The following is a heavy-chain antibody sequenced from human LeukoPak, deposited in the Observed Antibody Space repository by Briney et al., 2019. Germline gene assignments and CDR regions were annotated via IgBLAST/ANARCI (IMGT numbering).Heavy chain of an antibody. CDR3: ASRQGLGWHYVN. V-gene: IGHV3-23*01. D-gene: IGHD3-10*02. CDR1: GFTFSSYA. J-gene: IGHJ4*02. CDR2: ISDSGGST. Sequence: GGSLRLSCVDSGFTFSSYAMSWVRQVPGRGLEWVSGISDSGGSTYYADSVKGRFTISRDNSKNTLYLQMNSLRAEDTAVYYCASRQGLGWHYVNWGQGTLVTVSS.